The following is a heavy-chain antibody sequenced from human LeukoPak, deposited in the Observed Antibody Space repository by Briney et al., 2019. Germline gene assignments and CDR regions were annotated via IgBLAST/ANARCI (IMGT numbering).Heavy chain of an antibody. CDR1: GFTVTTYY. V-gene: IGHV3-21*01. J-gene: IGHJ4*02. CDR2: ISSSSSYI. Sequence: GGSLRLSCAASGFTVTTYYMNWVRQALGKGLEWVSSISSSSSYIYYADSVKGRFTISRDNAKNSLYLQMNSLRAEDTAVYYCARGSRDRSGYYNYYFDYWGQGTLVTVSS. D-gene: IGHD3-3*01. CDR3: ARGSRDRSGYYNYYFDY.